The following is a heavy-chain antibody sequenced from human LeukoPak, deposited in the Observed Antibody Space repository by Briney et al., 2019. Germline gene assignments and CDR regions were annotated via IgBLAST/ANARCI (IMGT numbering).Heavy chain of an antibody. V-gene: IGHV3-48*02. CDR3: ARGQAYYYDSSGYFY. Sequence: GGSLRLSCAASGFTFSTYSMNWVRQAPGKGLEWVSYISSSSSNIYYADSVKGRFTISRDNAKNSLYLQMNSLRDEDTAVYYCARGQAYYYDSSGYFYWGQGTLVTVSS. CDR2: ISSSSSNI. CDR1: GFTFSTYS. J-gene: IGHJ4*02. D-gene: IGHD3-22*01.